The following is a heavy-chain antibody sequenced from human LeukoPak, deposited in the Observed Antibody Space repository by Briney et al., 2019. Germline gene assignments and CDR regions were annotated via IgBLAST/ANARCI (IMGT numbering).Heavy chain of an antibody. CDR3: AREVKQWLVRGIDY. J-gene: IGHJ4*02. CDR2: ISSSSSYI. D-gene: IGHD6-19*01. V-gene: IGHV3-21*01. Sequence: PGGSLRLSCAASGFTFSSYRMNWVRQAPGKGLEWVSSISSSSSYIYYADSVKGRFTISRDNAKNSLYLQMNSLRAEDTAVYYCAREVKQWLVRGIDYWGQGTLVTVSS. CDR1: GFTFSSYR.